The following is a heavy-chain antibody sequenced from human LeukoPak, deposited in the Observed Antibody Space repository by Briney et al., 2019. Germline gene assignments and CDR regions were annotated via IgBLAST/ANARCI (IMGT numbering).Heavy chain of an antibody. CDR1: GFTFSSYW. D-gene: IGHD6-19*01. CDR2: ISWNSGSI. V-gene: IGHV3-9*01. Sequence: GGSLRLSCAASGFTFSSYWMHWVRQAPGKGLEWVSGISWNSGSIGYADSVKGRFTISRDNAKNSLYLQMNSLRAEDTAVYYCARDRSSGGLKWGQGTLVTVSS. J-gene: IGHJ4*02. CDR3: ARDRSSGGLK.